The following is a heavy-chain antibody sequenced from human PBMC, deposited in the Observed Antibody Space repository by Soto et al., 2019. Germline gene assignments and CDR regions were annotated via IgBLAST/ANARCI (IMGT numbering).Heavy chain of an antibody. V-gene: IGHV3-48*02. CDR1: GFTFRSSS. CDR3: AKDKGELYFDF. CDR2: IRHFDNAM. Sequence: EVLLVESGGGLVQPGGSLRLSCVASGFTFRSSSMHWVRQAPGRVLEWISHIRHFDNAMFYADSVKGRFTISRDNARNSVFLQMNSLRDEDTALYYCAKDKGELYFDFWGQGTLVTVSS. J-gene: IGHJ4*02. D-gene: IGHD1-7*01.